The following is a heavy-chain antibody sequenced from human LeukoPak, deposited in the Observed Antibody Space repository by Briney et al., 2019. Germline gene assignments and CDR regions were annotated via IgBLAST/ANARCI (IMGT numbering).Heavy chain of an antibody. D-gene: IGHD6-13*01. Sequence: GSSVKVSCKASGGTFSSYAISWVRQAPGQGREWMGGIIPIFGTANYAQKFQGRVTITADESTSTAYMELSSLRSEDTAVYYCARIPVQQQLVHYYYYMGGLGKGTTVTVSS. V-gene: IGHV1-69*01. CDR2: IIPIFGTA. CDR1: GGTFSSYA. J-gene: IGHJ6*03. CDR3: ARIPVQQQLVHYYYYMGG.